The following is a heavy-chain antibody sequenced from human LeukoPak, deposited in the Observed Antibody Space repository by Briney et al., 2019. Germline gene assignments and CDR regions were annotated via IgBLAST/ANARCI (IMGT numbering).Heavy chain of an antibody. J-gene: IGHJ4*02. Sequence: GGSLRLSCAASGFTFDDYAIHWVRQPPGKGLEWVSGISWNSGSIGYADSVKGRFTISRDNAKNSLYLQMNSLRAEDTALYYCAKAKDWRVAVAGRPLDYWGQGTLVTVSS. CDR2: ISWNSGSI. CDR3: AKAKDWRVAVAGRPLDY. D-gene: IGHD6-19*01. CDR1: GFTFDDYA. V-gene: IGHV3-9*01.